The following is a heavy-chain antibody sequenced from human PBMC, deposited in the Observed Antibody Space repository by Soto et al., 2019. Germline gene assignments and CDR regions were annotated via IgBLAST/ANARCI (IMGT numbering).Heavy chain of an antibody. V-gene: IGHV1-69*06. J-gene: IGHJ6*02. CDR2: IIPHFGTP. CDR1: GGTFSNYA. Sequence: QVQLVQSGAEVKKPGSSVKVSCKASGGTFSNYAFNWVRQAPGQGLEWLGGIIPHFGTPNYAPKFQGRVTITADKSTTTASMELSSLRSEDTAMYYCAISGRFGWDVWGQGTTVSVSS. CDR3: AISGRFGWDV. D-gene: IGHD3-10*01.